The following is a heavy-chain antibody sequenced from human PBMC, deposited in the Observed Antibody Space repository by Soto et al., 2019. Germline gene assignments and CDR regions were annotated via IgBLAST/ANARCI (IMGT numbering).Heavy chain of an antibody. V-gene: IGHV3-30*18. J-gene: IGHJ4*02. D-gene: IGHD3-10*01. CDR2: ISYDGSNK. CDR3: AKGLLGVDY. CDR1: GFTFSSYG. Sequence: QVQLVESGGGVVQPGRSLRLSCAASGFTFSSYGMHWVRQAPGKGLEWVAVISYDGSNKYYADSVKGRFTISRDNSKNTLYLQMNNLRAEDTAVYYCAKGLLGVDYWGQGTLVTVSS.